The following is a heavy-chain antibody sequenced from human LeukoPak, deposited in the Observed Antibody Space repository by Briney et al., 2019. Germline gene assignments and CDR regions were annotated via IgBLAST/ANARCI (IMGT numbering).Heavy chain of an antibody. CDR2: ISYDGSNK. CDR3: ARDGGSAWFLDY. J-gene: IGHJ4*02. D-gene: IGHD6-19*01. V-gene: IGHV3-30*04. Sequence: GGSLRLSCAASRFTFTDYAMHWVRQAPGKGLEWVAVISYDGSNKYYADSVKGRFSITRDNAKNSLYLQMNSLRAEDTAVYYCARDGGSAWFLDYWGQGTLVTVSS. CDR1: RFTFTDYA.